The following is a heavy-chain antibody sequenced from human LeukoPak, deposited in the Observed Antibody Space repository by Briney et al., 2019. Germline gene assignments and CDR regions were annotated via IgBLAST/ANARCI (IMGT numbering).Heavy chain of an antibody. CDR1: GFTFNTYG. V-gene: IGHV3-23*01. CDR3: AKDRGPCYDIFMDV. D-gene: IGHD3-9*01. J-gene: IGHJ6*03. CDR2: ISGDAGRT. Sequence: PGGSLRLSCAASGFTFNTYGMSWVRQAPGKGLEWVSGISGDAGRTYYADSVKGRFTIYRDNSKNTLYLQMNSLGAEDTAVYYCAKDRGPCYDIFMDVWGKGTTVTISS.